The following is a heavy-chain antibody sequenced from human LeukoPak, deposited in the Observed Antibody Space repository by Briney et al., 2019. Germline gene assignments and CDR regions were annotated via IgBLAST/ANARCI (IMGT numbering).Heavy chain of an antibody. V-gene: IGHV1-8*03. D-gene: IGHD1/OR15-1a*01. CDR2: MNPNSGNT. CDR3: ARENKGGYYFDY. J-gene: IGHJ4*02. Sequence: ASVKVSCKASGGTFSSYDINWVRQATGQGLEWMGWMNPNSGNTGYAQRFQGRVTITRNTSISTAYMELSSLRSEDTAVYYCARENKGGYYFDYWGQGTLVTVSS. CDR1: GGTFSSYD.